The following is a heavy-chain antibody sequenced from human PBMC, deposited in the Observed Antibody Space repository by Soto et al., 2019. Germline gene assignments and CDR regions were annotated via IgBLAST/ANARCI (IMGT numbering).Heavy chain of an antibody. Sequence: QVQLVQSGAEVKKPGASVKVSCKASGYTFTGYYMHWVRQAPGQGLEWMGWINPNSGGTNYAQKLQGWVTMTRDNSISTAYMELSRLRSDDTAVYYCARDLGTLQYHMVPGRMDVWGQGTTVTVSS. J-gene: IGHJ6*02. D-gene: IGHD3-10*01. CDR2: INPNSGGT. V-gene: IGHV1-2*04. CDR3: ARDLGTLQYHMVPGRMDV. CDR1: GYTFTGYY.